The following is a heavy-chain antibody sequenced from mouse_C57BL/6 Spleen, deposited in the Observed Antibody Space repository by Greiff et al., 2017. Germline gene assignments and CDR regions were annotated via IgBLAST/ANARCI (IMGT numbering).Heavy chain of an antibody. CDR2: IRSGSSTI. CDR1: GFTFSDYG. Sequence: EVKLMESGGGLVKPGGSLKLSCAASGFTFSDYGMHWVRQAPEKGLEWVAYIRSGSSTIYYADTVKGRFTISRDNAKNTLFLQMTSLRSEDTAMYYCARLGQGDYWGQGTSVTVSS. CDR3: ARLGQGDY. V-gene: IGHV5-17*01. D-gene: IGHD3-3*01. J-gene: IGHJ4*01.